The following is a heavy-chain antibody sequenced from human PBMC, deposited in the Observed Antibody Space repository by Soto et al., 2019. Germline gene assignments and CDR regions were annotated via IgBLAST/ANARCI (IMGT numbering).Heavy chain of an antibody. V-gene: IGHV1-3*01. D-gene: IGHD5-18*01. J-gene: IGHJ4*02. CDR1: GYTFPSYA. CDR3: ARDLSSVTRIQLWHPPGY. Sequence: ASVKVSCKASGYTFPSYAMHWVRQASGQRLEWMGWINAGNGNTKYSQKFQGRVTITRDTSASTAYMELSSLRSEDTAVYYCARDLSSVTRIQLWHPPGYWGQGTLVNVSS. CDR2: INAGNGNT.